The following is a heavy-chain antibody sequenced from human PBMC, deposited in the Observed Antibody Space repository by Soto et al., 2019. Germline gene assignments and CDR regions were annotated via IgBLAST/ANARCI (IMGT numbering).Heavy chain of an antibody. J-gene: IGHJ5*02. CDR1: GYTFTSYG. D-gene: IGHD3-22*01. CDR2: ISAYNGNT. CDR3: ARSSSSWPNWFDP. Sequence: ASVKVSCKASGYTFTSYGISWVRQAPGQGLEWMGWISAYNGNTNFAQKFQGRVTMTTDTSTSTAYMELRSLRSDDTAVHYCARSSSSWPNWFDPWGLGTLVTVSS. V-gene: IGHV1-18*01.